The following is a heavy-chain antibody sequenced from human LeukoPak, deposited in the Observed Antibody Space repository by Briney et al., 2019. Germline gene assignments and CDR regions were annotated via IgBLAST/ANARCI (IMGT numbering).Heavy chain of an antibody. CDR2: ISYEGKNK. CDR3: ARDPGPYYLDY. V-gene: IGHV3-30*04. Sequence: GRSLRLSCAASGFTFSSFALHWVRQAPGKGLEWVAIISYEGKNKYYADSVKGRFTISRDNSKNTLYMQMNSLRPEDTAVYYCARDPGPYYLDYWGQGTLVTVSS. J-gene: IGHJ4*02. CDR1: GFTFSSFA.